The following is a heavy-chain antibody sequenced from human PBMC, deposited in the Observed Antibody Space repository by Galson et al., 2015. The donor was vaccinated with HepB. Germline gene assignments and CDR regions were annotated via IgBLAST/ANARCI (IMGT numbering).Heavy chain of an antibody. CDR1: GFTFSSYS. CDR2: ISSSSSTI. V-gene: IGHV3-48*01. J-gene: IGHJ6*02. CDR3: ARERLYDILTGYYNDYYYGMDV. D-gene: IGHD3-9*01. Sequence: SLRLSCAASGFTFSSYSMNWVRQAPGKGLEWVSYISSSSSTIYYADSVKGRFTISRDNAKNSLYLQMNSLRAEDTAVYYCARERLYDILTGYYNDYYYGMDVWGQETTVTVSS.